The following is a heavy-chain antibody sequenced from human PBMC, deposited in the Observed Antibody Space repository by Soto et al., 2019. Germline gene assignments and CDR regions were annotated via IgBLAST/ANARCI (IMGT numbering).Heavy chain of an antibody. CDR1: GFTFSSFP. D-gene: IGHD6-6*01. Sequence: EVQLLESGGGLVQPGGSLRLSCAASGFTFSSFPMSWVRQAPGKGLEWVTGISGGSSSTYYADSVKGRFTISRDNSKNLLDLPMNSLRAEDTAVYFCAKEAARPGAIDYWGQGTLVTVSS. CDR2: ISGGSSST. J-gene: IGHJ4*02. V-gene: IGHV3-23*01. CDR3: AKEAARPGAIDY.